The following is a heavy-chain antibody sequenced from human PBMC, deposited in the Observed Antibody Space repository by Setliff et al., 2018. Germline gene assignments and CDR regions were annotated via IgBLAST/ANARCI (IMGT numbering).Heavy chain of an antibody. D-gene: IGHD2-2*01. CDR2: ISNDGRRT. J-gene: IGHJ5*02. CDR3: ARAVVPAAIHWFDP. Sequence: SLRLSCAASGFTFSAYALHWVRQAPVRGLEYVSAISNDGRRTYYTDSVKGRFTISRDNSKNTLYLQMGSLRAEDTAVYYCARAVVPAAIHWFDPWGQGTLVTVSS. CDR1: GFTFSAYA. V-gene: IGHV3-64*02.